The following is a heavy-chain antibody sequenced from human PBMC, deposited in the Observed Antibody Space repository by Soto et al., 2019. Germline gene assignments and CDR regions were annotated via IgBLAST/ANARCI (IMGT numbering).Heavy chain of an antibody. V-gene: IGHV3-30*18. D-gene: IGHD3-16*01. CDR1: GFPMSIYV. J-gene: IGHJ6*02. CDR3: AKVRASHPLEAYYSYGMDV. CDR2: IAYDGINK. Sequence: GXPLKLASAASGFPMSIYVRDCSRKSKGKGLGWLAFIAYDGINKYNPDSVKGRFTISRDNSKNTLYLQMNSLRAEDTAVYYCAKVRASHPLEAYYSYGMDVCGQATSLT.